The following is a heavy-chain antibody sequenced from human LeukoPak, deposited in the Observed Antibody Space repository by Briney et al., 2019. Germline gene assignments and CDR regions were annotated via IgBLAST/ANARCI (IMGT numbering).Heavy chain of an antibody. J-gene: IGHJ4*02. D-gene: IGHD6-19*01. CDR1: GGTFSSYA. CDR3: ARDLRAVAARGGYFDY. V-gene: IGHV1-69*13. Sequence: GASVKVSCKASGGTFSSYAISWVRQAPGKGLKWMGGIIPIFGTANYAQKFQGRVTITADESTSTAYMELSSLRSEDTAVYYCARDLRAVAARGGYFDYWGQGTLVTVSS. CDR2: IIPIFGTA.